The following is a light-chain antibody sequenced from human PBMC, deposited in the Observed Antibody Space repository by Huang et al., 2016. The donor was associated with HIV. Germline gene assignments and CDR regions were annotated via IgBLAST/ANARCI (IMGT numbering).Light chain of an antibody. J-gene: IGKJ2*01. CDR2: DAS. CDR1: HSVDTY. CDR3: QQAYSSPRT. Sequence: ELLLTQFPGILSLSPGERTILTCRASHSVDTYLGWYQQRPGQPPRLLIYDASGRAGGIPDRFSGGGSGTDFTLTISSLQLEDFAVYFCQQAYSSPRTFGQGARLDI. V-gene: IGKV3-20*01.